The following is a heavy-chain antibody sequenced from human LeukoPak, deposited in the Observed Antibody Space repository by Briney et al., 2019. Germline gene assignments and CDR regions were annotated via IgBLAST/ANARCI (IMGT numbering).Heavy chain of an antibody. CDR3: ARDRSSSWYWGFDY. V-gene: IGHV3-21*01. Sequence: GGSLRLSCAASGFTFSDFTMNWVRQAPGKGLEWVSSISSSSSYIYYADSVKGRFTISRDNAKNSLYLQMNSLRAEDTAVYYCARDRSSSWYWGFDYWGQGTLVTVSS. D-gene: IGHD6-13*01. CDR1: GFTFSDFT. J-gene: IGHJ4*02. CDR2: ISSSSSYI.